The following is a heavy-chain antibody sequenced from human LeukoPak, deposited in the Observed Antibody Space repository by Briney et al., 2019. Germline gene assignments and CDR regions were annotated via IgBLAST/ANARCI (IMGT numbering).Heavy chain of an antibody. CDR2: ISAYNGNT. D-gene: IGHD1-26*01. V-gene: IGHV1-18*01. Sequence: GASVKVSCKASGYTFTSYGISWVRQAPGQGLEWMGWISAYNGNTNYAQKLQGRVTMTTDTSTSTAYMELRSLRSDDTAVYYCARDQPIVGATPLMDVWGQGTTVTVSS. CDR1: GYTFTSYG. CDR3: ARDQPIVGATPLMDV. J-gene: IGHJ6*02.